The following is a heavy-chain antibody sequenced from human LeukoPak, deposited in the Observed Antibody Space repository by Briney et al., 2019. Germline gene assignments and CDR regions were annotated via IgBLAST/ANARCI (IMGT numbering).Heavy chain of an antibody. Sequence: PGGSLRLSCAASGFTFSSYWMSWVRQAPGKGLEWVANIKQDGSEKYYVDSVKGRLTISRDNAKNSLYLQMNSLRAEDTAVYYCARDPRPSSGWRPFDYWGQGTLVTISS. D-gene: IGHD6-19*01. V-gene: IGHV3-7*01. J-gene: IGHJ4*02. CDR1: GFTFSSYW. CDR2: IKQDGSEK. CDR3: ARDPRPSSGWRPFDY.